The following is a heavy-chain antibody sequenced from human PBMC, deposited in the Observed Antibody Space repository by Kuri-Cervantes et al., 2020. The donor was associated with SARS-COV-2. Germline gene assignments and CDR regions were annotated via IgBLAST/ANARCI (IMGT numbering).Heavy chain of an antibody. CDR3: AKDGLGYNWNAGGWFDP. CDR1: GFTFSSYG. J-gene: IGHJ5*02. CDR2: ISYDGSNK. D-gene: IGHD1-20*01. Sequence: LSLTCAASGFTFSSYGMHWVRQAPGKGLEWVAVISYDGSNKYYADSVKGRFTISRDNSKNTLYLQMNSLRAEDTAVYYCAKDGLGYNWNAGGWFDPWGQGTLVTVSS. V-gene: IGHV3-30*18.